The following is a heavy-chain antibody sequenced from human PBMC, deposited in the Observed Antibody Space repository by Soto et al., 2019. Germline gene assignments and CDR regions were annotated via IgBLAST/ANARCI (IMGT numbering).Heavy chain of an antibody. CDR3: TRSIPGTPSSGY. Sequence: EVQLVESGGGLVQPGGSLRLSCAGSGFTFSDYYIDWVRQAPGKGLEWVGRSRDKGNSYSTDYAASVKGRFTVSRDASKNSLYLQMNSLKTEDTALYYCTRSIPGTPSSGYWGQGTLVTVSS. J-gene: IGHJ4*02. D-gene: IGHD1-7*01. CDR2: SRDKGNSYST. V-gene: IGHV3-72*01. CDR1: GFTFSDYY.